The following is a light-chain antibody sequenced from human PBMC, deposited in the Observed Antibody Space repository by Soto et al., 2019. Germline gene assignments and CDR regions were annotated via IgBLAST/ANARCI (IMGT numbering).Light chain of an antibody. J-gene: IGKJ4*01. Sequence: DIQITQSPSTLSASVGDRVTITCRASQSISSWLAWYQQKPGKAPKLLIYDASSLESGVPSRFSGSGSGTEFTLTISSXQPDDFATYYCQQYNSYSRTFGGGTKVDTK. V-gene: IGKV1-5*01. CDR1: QSISSW. CDR2: DAS. CDR3: QQYNSYSRT.